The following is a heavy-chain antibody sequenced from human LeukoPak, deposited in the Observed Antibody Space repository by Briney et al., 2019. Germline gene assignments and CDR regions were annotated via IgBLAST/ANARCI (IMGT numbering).Heavy chain of an antibody. D-gene: IGHD5-12*01. CDR3: ARRGTWQGYDY. CDR2: IYASGST. V-gene: IGHV4-61*05. Sequence: SETLSLTCTVSGGSISSSSYYWGWIRQPPGKGLEWIGYIYASGSTNYNPSLKSRVTISIDTSKNQFSLSLSSVTAADTAVYYCARRGTWQGYDYWGQGTLVTVSS. J-gene: IGHJ4*02. CDR1: GGSISSSSYY.